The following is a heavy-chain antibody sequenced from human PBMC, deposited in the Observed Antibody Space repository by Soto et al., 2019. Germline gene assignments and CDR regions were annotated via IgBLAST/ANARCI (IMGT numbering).Heavy chain of an antibody. CDR3: ARGDYYDIHDY. CDR2: INAGNCNT. J-gene: IGHJ4*02. D-gene: IGHD3-22*01. Sequence: QVQLVQSGAEVKKPGASVKVSCKASGYTFTGYAIHWVRQAPGQRLEWMGWINAGNCNTKYSQKFQGRVTITRDTSASTAYMELSSLRSEDTAVYYCARGDYYDIHDYWGQGTLVTVSS. CDR1: GYTFTGYA. V-gene: IGHV1-3*01.